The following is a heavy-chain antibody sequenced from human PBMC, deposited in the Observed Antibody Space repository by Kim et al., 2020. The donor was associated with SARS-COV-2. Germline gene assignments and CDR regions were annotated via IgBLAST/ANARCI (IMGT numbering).Heavy chain of an antibody. CDR2: ISAYNGNT. CDR3: ARDGDCSSTSCYTDYYYYYGMDV. Sequence: ASVKVSCKASGYTFTSYGISWVRQAPGQGLEWMGWISAYNGNTNYAQKLQGRVTMTTDTSTSTAYMELRSLRSDDTAVYYCARDGDCSSTSCYTDYYYYYGMDVWRQGTTVTVSS. D-gene: IGHD2-2*02. J-gene: IGHJ6*02. V-gene: IGHV1-18*01. CDR1: GYTFTSYG.